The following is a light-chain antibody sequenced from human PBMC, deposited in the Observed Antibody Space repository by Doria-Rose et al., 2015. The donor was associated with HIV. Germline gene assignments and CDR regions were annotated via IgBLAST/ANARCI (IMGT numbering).Light chain of an antibody. CDR3: QQYGTSRGT. J-gene: IGKJ5*01. Sequence: EIVLTQSPGTLSLSPGERATLSCRASQRVKSSYLAWYQQKPGQAPRLLIYDASTRATGIPDRFSGSGSGTDFTLTISRLKPEDVAVYHCQQYGTSRGTFGQGTRLEIK. CDR2: DAS. CDR1: QRVKSSY. V-gene: IGKV3-20*01.